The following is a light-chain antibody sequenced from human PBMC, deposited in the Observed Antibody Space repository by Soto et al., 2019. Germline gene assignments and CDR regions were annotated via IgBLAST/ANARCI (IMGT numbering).Light chain of an antibody. Sequence: GDRVTITCRASQSINTWVAWYQQKPGKAPKLLIYDASSLESGVPSRFSGSGSGTEFTLTISGLQPEDSLTYYCQQAKSFPITFGQGTRLEI. V-gene: IGKV1-12*01. CDR2: DAS. CDR3: QQAKSFPIT. CDR1: QSINTW. J-gene: IGKJ5*01.